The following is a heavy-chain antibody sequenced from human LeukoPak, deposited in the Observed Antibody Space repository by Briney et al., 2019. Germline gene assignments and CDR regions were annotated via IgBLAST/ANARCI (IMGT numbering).Heavy chain of an antibody. CDR1: GYTFTSYY. D-gene: IGHD2-8*01. Sequence: GASVKVSCKASGYTFTSYYMHWVRQAPGQGLEWMGIINPSGGSTSYAQKVQGRVTVTTDTSTNTAYMELRSLRSDDTAVYYCARGTNPPYFDSWGQGTLVTVSS. J-gene: IGHJ4*02. V-gene: IGHV1-46*01. CDR3: ARGTNPPYFDS. CDR2: INPSGGST.